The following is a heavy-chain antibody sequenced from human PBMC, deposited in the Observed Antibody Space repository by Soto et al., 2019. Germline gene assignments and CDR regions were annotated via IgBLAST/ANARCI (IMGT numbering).Heavy chain of an antibody. V-gene: IGHV3-30-3*01. CDR1: GFTFSSLS. Sequence: GGSLRLSCAGSGFTFSSLSIHWVRQGPGKGLEWLAVIAYDGSNKYYADSVKGRFTISRDNTKNTLYLQMNSLRAEDTAVYYCAKDYAWGFDPWGQGTLVTVSS. CDR3: AKDYAWGFDP. J-gene: IGHJ5*02. CDR2: IAYDGSNK. D-gene: IGHD3-16*01.